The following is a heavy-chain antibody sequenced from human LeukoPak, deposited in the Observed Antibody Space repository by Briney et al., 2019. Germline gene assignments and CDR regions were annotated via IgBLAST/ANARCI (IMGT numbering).Heavy chain of an antibody. V-gene: IGHV3-23*01. J-gene: IGHJ4*02. CDR2: ISGSGDST. CDR3: ARRSGIAVAGAFDY. Sequence: GGSLRLSCAASAFTFSSYATRWVRQAPGKGLEWVSGISGSGDSTYYADSVKGRFTISRDNSKNTLYLQMNSLRAEDTAVYYCARRSGIAVAGAFDYWGQGTLVTVSS. CDR1: AFTFSSYA. D-gene: IGHD6-19*01.